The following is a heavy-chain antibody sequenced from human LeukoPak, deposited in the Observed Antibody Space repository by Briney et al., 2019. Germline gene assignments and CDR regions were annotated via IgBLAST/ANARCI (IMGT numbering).Heavy chain of an antibody. CDR1: GFTVSSNY. Sequence: QAGGSLRLSCAASGFTVSSNYMSWVRQAPGKGLEWVSVIYSGGSTYYADSVKGRFTISRDNSKNTLYLQMNSLRAEDTAVYYYARDSGGPHAFDIWGQGTMVTVSS. J-gene: IGHJ3*02. D-gene: IGHD3-16*01. CDR2: IYSGGST. CDR3: ARDSGGPHAFDI. V-gene: IGHV3-53*01.